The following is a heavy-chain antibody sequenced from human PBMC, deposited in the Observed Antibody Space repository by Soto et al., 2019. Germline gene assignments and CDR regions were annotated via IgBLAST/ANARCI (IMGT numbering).Heavy chain of an antibody. Sequence: GASVKVSCKASGYTFTNYGFSWVRQAPGQGLEWMGWISGYSGNTGYAQKFQGRVTMTRNTSISTAYMELSSLRSEDTAVYYCARGRTTVTTGWFEPWGQGTLVTVSS. J-gene: IGHJ5*02. CDR3: ARGRTTVTTGWFEP. D-gene: IGHD4-17*01. V-gene: IGHV1-8*02. CDR2: ISGYSGNT. CDR1: GYTFTNYG.